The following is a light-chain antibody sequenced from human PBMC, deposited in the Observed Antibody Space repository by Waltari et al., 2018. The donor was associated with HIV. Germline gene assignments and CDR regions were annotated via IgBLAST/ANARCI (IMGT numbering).Light chain of an antibody. V-gene: IGLV3-10*01. Sequence: SYELTQPPSVSVSPGQTARIICSGDALPKKSTHWYQQKSGQAPVLVIYEDDKRPSGIPERFSGSSAGTTATLTISGAQVEDEADYYCYSTDNRGGHKRVFGNGTTVTVL. J-gene: IGLJ1*01. CDR1: ALPKKS. CDR3: YSTDNRGGHKRV. CDR2: EDD.